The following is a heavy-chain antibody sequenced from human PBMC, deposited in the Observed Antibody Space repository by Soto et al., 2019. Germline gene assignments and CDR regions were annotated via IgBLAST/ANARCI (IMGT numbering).Heavy chain of an antibody. CDR1: GYNFTSYG. D-gene: IGHD1-1*01. J-gene: IGHJ4*02. V-gene: IGHV1-18*01. CDR3: ARGRYGDY. Sequence: QVHLVQSGAEVRKPGASVKVSCKGSGYNFTSYGIAWVRQAPGQGLEWMGWISAHNDNTNYAQKVQGRVTVTRDTSTSTAYMELRDLRSDDTAVYYCARGRYGDYWGQGALVTVSS. CDR2: ISAHNDNT.